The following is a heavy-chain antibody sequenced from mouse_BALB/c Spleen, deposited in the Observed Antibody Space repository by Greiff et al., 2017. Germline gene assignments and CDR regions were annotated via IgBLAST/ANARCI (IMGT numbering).Heavy chain of an antibody. V-gene: IGHV1S127*01. CDR2: IDPSNRET. Sequence: VQLQQSGPELVRPGASVKMSCKASGYTFTSYWMHWVKQRPGQGLEWIGMIDPSNRETRLNQKFKDKATLNVDKSSNTAYMQLSSLTSEDSAVFYCARDHGNYGGTFFAYWGQGTLVTVSA. J-gene: IGHJ3*01. D-gene: IGHD2-1*01. CDR3: ARDHGNYGGTFFAY. CDR1: GYTFTSYW.